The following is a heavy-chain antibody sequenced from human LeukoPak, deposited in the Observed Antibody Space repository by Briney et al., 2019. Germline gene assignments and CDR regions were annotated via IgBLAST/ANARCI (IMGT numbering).Heavy chain of an antibody. CDR3: ASLVTGILGIDY. CDR1: GFTFSDYY. D-gene: IGHD2-21*02. CDR2: ISSSGRTI. V-gene: IGHV3-11*04. J-gene: IGHJ4*02. Sequence: NSGGSLRLSCAASGFTFSDYYMNWIRQARGKGLEWLSYISSSGRTIYYADSVKGRFTISRDNAKNSLYLQMNSLRAEDTAVYYCASLVTGILGIDYWGQGTLVTVSS.